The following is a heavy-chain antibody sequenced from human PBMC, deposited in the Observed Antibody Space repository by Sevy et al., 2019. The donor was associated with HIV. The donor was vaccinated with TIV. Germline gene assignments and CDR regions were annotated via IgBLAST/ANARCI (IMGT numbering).Heavy chain of an antibody. CDR2: ISDDSRYI. Sequence: GGSLRLSCAASGFTFRTYSMNWVRQAPGKGLEWLSSISDDSRYIYYSDSVKGRFTISRANAKNLLYLQMNNLRLEDTAIYYCARDFTSLGVVSGIDYWGQGNLVTVSS. J-gene: IGHJ4*02. V-gene: IGHV3-21*04. CDR3: ARDFTSLGVVSGIDY. CDR1: GFTFRTYS. D-gene: IGHD3-3*01.